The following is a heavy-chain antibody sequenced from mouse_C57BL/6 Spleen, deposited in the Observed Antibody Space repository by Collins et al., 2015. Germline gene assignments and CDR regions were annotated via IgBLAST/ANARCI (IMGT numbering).Heavy chain of an antibody. CDR3: ARKGATVVANWYFDV. CDR2: IYPGSGST. CDR1: GYTFTSYW. D-gene: IGHD1-1*01. Sequence: QVQLQQPGAELVKPGASVKMSCKASGYTFTSYWITWVKQRPGQGLEWIGDIYPGSGSTNYNEKFKRKATLTVDTSSSTAYMQLSSLTSEDSAVYYCARKGATVVANWYFDVWGTGTTVTVSS. V-gene: IGHV1-55*01. J-gene: IGHJ1*03.